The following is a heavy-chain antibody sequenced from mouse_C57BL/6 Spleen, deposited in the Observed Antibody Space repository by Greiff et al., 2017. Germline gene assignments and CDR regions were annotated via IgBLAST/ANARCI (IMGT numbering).Heavy chain of an antibody. CDR1: GYSFTGYY. J-gene: IGHJ2*01. CDR3: ARGSARVLDY. Sequence: EVMLVESGPELVKPGASVKISCKASGYSFTGYYMHWVKQSHGNILDWIGYIYPYNGVSSYNQKFKGKATLTVDKSSSTTYMELRSLTSEASAVYYCARGSARVLDYWGQGPTLTVSS. D-gene: IGHD6-1*01. CDR2: IYPYNGVS. V-gene: IGHV1-31*01.